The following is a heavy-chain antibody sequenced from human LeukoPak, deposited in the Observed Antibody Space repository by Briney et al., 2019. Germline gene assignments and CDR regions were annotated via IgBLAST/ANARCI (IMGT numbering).Heavy chain of an antibody. D-gene: IGHD1-26*01. CDR2: IDPSDSYT. J-gene: IGHJ5*02. V-gene: IGHV5-10-1*01. Sequence: GESLKISCKGSAYNFTSYWNSWVHQMPGKGLEWMGRIDPSDSYTSYSPSFQRHVTISADRSINTAYLQWTSLKASDTAIYYCARPPGGGASSRFDPGGQGPLVTVSS. CDR1: AYNFTSYW. CDR3: ARPPGGGASSRFDP.